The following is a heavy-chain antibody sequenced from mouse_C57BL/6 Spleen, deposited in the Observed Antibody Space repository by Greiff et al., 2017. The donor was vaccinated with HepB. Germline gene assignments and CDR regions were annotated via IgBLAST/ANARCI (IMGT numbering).Heavy chain of an antibody. CDR3: ARGGSVVAFDY. D-gene: IGHD1-1*01. CDR2: IYPGDGDT. CDR1: GYAFSSYW. Sequence: QVQLKQSGAELVKPGASVKISCKASGYAFSSYWMNWVKQRPGKGLEWIGQIYPGDGDTNYNGKFKGKATLTADKSSSTAYMQLSSLTSEDSAVYFCARGGSVVAFDYWGQGTTLTVSS. J-gene: IGHJ2*01. V-gene: IGHV1-80*01.